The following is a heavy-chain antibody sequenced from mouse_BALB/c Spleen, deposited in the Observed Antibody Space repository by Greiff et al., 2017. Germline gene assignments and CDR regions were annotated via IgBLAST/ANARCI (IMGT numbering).Heavy chain of an antibody. Sequence: SGAELMKPGASVKISCKATGYTFSSYWIEWVKQRPGHGLEWIGEILPGSGSTNYNEKFKGKATFTADTSSNTAYMQLSSLTSEDSAVYYCARQLGLPWFAYWGQGTLVTVSA. CDR3: ARQLGLPWFAY. CDR2: ILPGSGST. CDR1: GYTFSSYW. V-gene: IGHV1-9*01. J-gene: IGHJ3*01. D-gene: IGHD3-1*01.